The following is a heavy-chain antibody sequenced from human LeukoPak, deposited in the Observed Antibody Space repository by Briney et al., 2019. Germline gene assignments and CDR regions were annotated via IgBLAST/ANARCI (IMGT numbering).Heavy chain of an antibody. CDR2: ISSSSSYI. J-gene: IGHJ4*02. CDR1: GFTFSSYS. CDR3: ARDEPYSKQYYYDSSGYYY. D-gene: IGHD3-22*01. Sequence: GGSLRLSCAASGFTFSSYSMNWVRQAPGKGLEWVSSISSSSSYIYYADSVKGRFTISRDNAKNSLYLQMNSLRAEDTAVYYCARDEPYSKQYYYDSSGYYYWGQGTLVTVSS. V-gene: IGHV3-21*01.